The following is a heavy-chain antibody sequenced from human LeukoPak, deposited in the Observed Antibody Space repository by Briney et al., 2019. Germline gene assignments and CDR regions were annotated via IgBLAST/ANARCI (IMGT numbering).Heavy chain of an antibody. Sequence: PGRSLRLSCAASGFTFDDNAMHWVRQAPGKGLEWVSSISWNSGSIDYADSVKGRFTISRDNAMNSVYLQMSSLRAEDTAVYYCASSPDHQWQVLLYFDYWGQGALVSVSS. V-gene: IGHV3-9*01. D-gene: IGHD6-19*01. CDR1: GFTFDDNA. CDR2: ISWNSGSI. CDR3: ASSPDHQWQVLLYFDY. J-gene: IGHJ4*02.